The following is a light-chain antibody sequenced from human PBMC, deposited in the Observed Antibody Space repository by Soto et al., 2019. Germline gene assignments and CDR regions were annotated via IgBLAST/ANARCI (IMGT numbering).Light chain of an antibody. CDR2: AAS. V-gene: IGKV1-12*01. Sequence: DTQIIQAPSSVAVSVVDSGTLTCRASQDIRSWLAWYQQKPGKAPNLLIYAASTLRSGVPSRFSGSGSGTDFTLTISSLQAEDFAVYYCKQANTFPTCGEGTTGDIK. CDR1: QDIRSW. J-gene: IGKJ1*01. CDR3: KQANTFPT.